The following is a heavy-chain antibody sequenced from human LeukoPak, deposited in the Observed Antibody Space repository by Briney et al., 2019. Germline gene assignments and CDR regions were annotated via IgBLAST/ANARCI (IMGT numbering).Heavy chain of an antibody. Sequence: ASVKVSCKASGYTFNSYGIGWVRQAPGQGLEWMGWISAYNGNTNYAQKLQGRVTMTTDTSTSTAYMELRSLRSDDTAVYYCARESSTIVARPGGYYYYMDVWGKGTTVTVSS. CDR1: GYTFNSYG. D-gene: IGHD6-6*01. CDR3: ARESSTIVARPGGYYYYMDV. J-gene: IGHJ6*03. CDR2: ISAYNGNT. V-gene: IGHV1-18*01.